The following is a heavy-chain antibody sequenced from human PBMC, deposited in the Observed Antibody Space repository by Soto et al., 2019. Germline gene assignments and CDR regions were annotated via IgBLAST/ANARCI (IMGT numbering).Heavy chain of an antibody. V-gene: IGHV4-59*08. CDR3: ARNRYAGSSSYLDY. Sequence: PSETLSLTCTVSGGSINNYYWSWIRQPPGKGLEWIGYISYSGSTNYNPSLKSRVTISRDTSKNQFSLKLSSVTAADTAVNYCARNRYAGSSSYLDYWGQGTLVTVSS. D-gene: IGHD6-6*01. J-gene: IGHJ4*02. CDR1: GGSINNYY. CDR2: ISYSGST.